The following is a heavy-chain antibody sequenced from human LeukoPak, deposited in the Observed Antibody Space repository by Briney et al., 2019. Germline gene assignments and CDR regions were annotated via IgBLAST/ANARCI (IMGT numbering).Heavy chain of an antibody. D-gene: IGHD2-15*01. Sequence: KTGGSLRLSCAASGFTFSSYWMHWVRQAPGKGLVWVSRIHGDGKKTTYADSVKGRFTISRDNAKNTLYLQMNSLRVEDTAVYYCASDPDSGGWSTFDNWGQGRLVTVSS. CDR3: ASDPDSGGWSTFDN. CDR2: IHGDGKKT. J-gene: IGHJ4*02. CDR1: GFTFSSYW. V-gene: IGHV3-74*01.